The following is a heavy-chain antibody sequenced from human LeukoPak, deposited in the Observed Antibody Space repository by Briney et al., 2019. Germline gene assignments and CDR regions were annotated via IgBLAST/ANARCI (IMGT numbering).Heavy chain of an antibody. CDR2: INHSGST. Sequence: SETLALTCTVYGGSFSGNYWNWIRQPPGKGLEWIGEINHSGSTSYNPSLMSRVTISGDTSKNQFSLKLSSVTDADTAVYYCARGGYYDSSGYPNPLDHWGQGTLVTVSS. D-gene: IGHD3-22*01. V-gene: IGHV4-34*01. CDR1: GGSFSGNY. CDR3: ARGGYYDSSGYPNPLDH. J-gene: IGHJ4*02.